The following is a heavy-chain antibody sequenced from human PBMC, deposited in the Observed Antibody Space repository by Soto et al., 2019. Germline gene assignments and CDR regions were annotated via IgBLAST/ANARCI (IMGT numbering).Heavy chain of an antibody. D-gene: IGHD5-18*01. CDR2: IYYSGST. V-gene: IGHV4-31*03. CDR1: GGSISSGGYY. J-gene: IGHJ4*02. Sequence: LSLTCTVSGGSISSGGYYWSWIRQHPGKGLEWIGYIYYSGSTYYNPSLKSRVTISVDTSKNQFSLKLSSVTAAYTAVYYCARSLTAMVGPFFDYWGQGTLVTSPQ. CDR3: ARSLTAMVGPFFDY.